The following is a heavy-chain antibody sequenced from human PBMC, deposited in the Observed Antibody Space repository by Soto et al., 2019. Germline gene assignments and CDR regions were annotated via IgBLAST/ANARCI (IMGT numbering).Heavy chain of an antibody. Sequence: EVQLVESGGGLVKPGGSLRLSCAASGFTFSSYSMNWVRQAPGKGLEWVSSISSSSSYIYYGDSVKGRFTISRDNAKNSLFLQMNRLRAEDTAVYYCARGLPDGSGQYCDYWGQGTLVTVSS. CDR2: ISSSSSYI. D-gene: IGHD3-10*01. CDR3: ARGLPDGSGQYCDY. V-gene: IGHV3-21*01. CDR1: GFTFSSYS. J-gene: IGHJ4*02.